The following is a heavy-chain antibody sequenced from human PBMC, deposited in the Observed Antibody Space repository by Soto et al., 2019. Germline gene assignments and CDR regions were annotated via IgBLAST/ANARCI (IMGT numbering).Heavy chain of an antibody. CDR1: GGSISSSSYY. CDR2: IYYSGST. D-gene: IGHD3-9*01. J-gene: IGHJ6*02. Sequence: PSENLSLTCTVSGGSISSSSYYWGWIRQPPGKGLEWIGSIYYSGSTYYNPSLKSRVTISVDTSKNQFSLKLSSVTAADTAVYYCASPRFDYDILTGYYNYYYYGMDVWGQGTTVT. V-gene: IGHV4-39*01. CDR3: ASPRFDYDILTGYYNYYYYGMDV.